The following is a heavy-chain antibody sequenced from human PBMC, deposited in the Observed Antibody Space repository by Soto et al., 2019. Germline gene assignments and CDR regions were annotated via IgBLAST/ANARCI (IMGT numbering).Heavy chain of an antibody. CDR1: GYSISSGYY. CDR2: IYHSGST. V-gene: IGHV4-38-2*01. J-gene: IGHJ5*02. Sequence: SETLSLTCAVSGYSISSGYYWGWIRQPPGKGLEWIGSIYHSGSTYYNPSLKSRVTISVDTSKNQFSLKLSSVTAADTAVYYCARGILVVWFGETLPPQDWFDPWGQGTLVTVS. D-gene: IGHD3-10*01. CDR3: ARGILVVWFGETLPPQDWFDP.